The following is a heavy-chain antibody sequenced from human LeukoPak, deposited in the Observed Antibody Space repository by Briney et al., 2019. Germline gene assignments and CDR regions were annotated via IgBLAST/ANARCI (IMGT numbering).Heavy chain of an antibody. Sequence: ASVKVSCKASGYTFADYYVHWVRQALGQGLEWMGWISGYNGDTNYAQKFQGRVTMTTDTSTNTAYMDLRRLRSDDTAVYYCARNWGAGHPINFDYWGQGTLVTVSS. J-gene: IGHJ4*02. CDR2: ISGYNGDT. CDR3: ARNWGAGHPINFDY. D-gene: IGHD3-16*01. V-gene: IGHV1-18*04. CDR1: GYTFADYY.